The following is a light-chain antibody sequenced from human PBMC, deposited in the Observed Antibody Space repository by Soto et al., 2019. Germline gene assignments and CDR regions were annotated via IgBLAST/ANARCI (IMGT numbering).Light chain of an antibody. V-gene: IGLV2-14*01. CDR2: DVS. CDR1: SSDVGGYNY. CDR3: SSYTSSSTSWV. J-gene: IGLJ3*02. Sequence: QSALTQPASVSGSPGQSITISCTGTSSDVGGYNYVSWYQQHPGKAPKLMIYDVSNRPSGVSNRFSGSKSGNTASLTISGLQAEDEADYYCSSYTSSSTSWVFGGGTKFTVL.